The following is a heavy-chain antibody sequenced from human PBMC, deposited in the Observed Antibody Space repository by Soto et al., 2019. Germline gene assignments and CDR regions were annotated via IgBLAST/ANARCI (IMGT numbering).Heavy chain of an antibody. CDR2: IHYTGSV. V-gene: IGHV4-30-4*01. J-gene: IGHJ6*02. CDR1: GGSLNSEHYH. CDR3: VREDDGGDRDYYGLDV. D-gene: IGHD2-21*02. Sequence: TLSLTCTVSGGSLNSEHYHWTWIRQAPGKGLEWIGYIHYTGSVRYNPSLQSRITVSVDTSKNLFSLNLSSVTAADTAVYFCVREDDGGDRDYYGLDVWGQGTMVTVSS.